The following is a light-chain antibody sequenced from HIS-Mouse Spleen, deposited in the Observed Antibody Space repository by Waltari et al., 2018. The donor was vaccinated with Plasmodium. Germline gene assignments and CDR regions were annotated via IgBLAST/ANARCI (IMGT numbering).Light chain of an antibody. V-gene: IGLV3-10*01. J-gene: IGLJ3*02. CDR3: YSTDSSGNHRV. CDR1: ALHKKY. Sequence: SYELTQPPSVSVSPGQTARITCSGAALHKKYASLYQQKSGQAPVLVIYEDSKRPAGIPERFSGSSSGTMATLTISGAQVEDEADYYCYSTDSSGNHRVFGGGTKLTVL. CDR2: EDS.